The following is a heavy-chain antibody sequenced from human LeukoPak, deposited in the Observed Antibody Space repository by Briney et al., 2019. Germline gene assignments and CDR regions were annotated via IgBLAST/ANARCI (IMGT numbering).Heavy chain of an antibody. J-gene: IGHJ5*02. V-gene: IGHV1-18*01. D-gene: IGHD1-1*01. CDR2: ISAYNGNT. CDR3: ARGPGTTGGTYNWFDP. Sequence: ASVKVACKASGYTFTSYGISWVRQAPGQGLEWMGWISAYNGNTNYAQKLQGRVTMTTDTSTSTAYMELRSLRSDDTAVYYCARGPGTTGGTYNWFDPWGQGTLVTVSS. CDR1: GYTFTSYG.